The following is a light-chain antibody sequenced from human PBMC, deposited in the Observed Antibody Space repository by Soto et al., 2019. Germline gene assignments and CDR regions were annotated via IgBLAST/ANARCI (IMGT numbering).Light chain of an antibody. Sequence: QSVLTQPPSVSGAPGQRVTISCTGKNSNLGAGYDVHWYQQLPGAAPKLVIFGNRNRPSGVPERFSGSKSGTSASLAITGLQAEDEADYYCQAYAYSLTAFVFGGGTKLTVL. J-gene: IGLJ3*02. CDR2: GNR. CDR1: NSNLGAGYD. V-gene: IGLV1-40*01. CDR3: QAYAYSLTAFV.